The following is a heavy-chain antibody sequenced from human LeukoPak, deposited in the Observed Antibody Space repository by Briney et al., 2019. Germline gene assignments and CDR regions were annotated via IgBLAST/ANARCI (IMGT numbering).Heavy chain of an antibody. CDR1: GYTFTSYY. J-gene: IGHJ4*02. Sequence: ASVKVSCKASGYTFTSYYMHWVRQAPGQGLEWMGIINPSGGSTSYARKFQGRVTMTRDTSTSTVYMELSSLRSEDTAVYYCARDRYYGSGSYYIAEKYFDYWGQGTLVTVSS. CDR2: INPSGGST. V-gene: IGHV1-46*01. D-gene: IGHD3-10*01. CDR3: ARDRYYGSGSYYIAEKYFDY.